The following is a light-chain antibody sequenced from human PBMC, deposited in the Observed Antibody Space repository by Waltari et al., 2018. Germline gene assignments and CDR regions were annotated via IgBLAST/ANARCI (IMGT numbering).Light chain of an antibody. J-gene: IGLJ1*01. V-gene: IGLV2-23*03. CDR2: EGT. CDR1: GRDIGTYTL. CDR3: YSYAGDIKFGV. Sequence: QSALTQPASVPGSPGQSITIPCTGSGRDIGTYTLVSWYQHHPGKSPNLISYEGTKRPSGASDRFSASASGNTASLTISGLKAGDEADYYCYSYAGDIKFGVFGSGTRVTVL.